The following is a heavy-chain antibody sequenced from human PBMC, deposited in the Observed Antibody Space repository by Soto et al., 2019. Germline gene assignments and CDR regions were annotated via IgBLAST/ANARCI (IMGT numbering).Heavy chain of an antibody. J-gene: IGHJ3*02. CDR3: ARARRLIRGVIIRDAFDI. D-gene: IGHD3-10*01. Sequence: SETLSLTCSFSGDSVTSHYLTWIRQSPEKGLEWIGYMHYTGFSHYNPSLKSRLTISVDRSKNQFTLQLSSVTVADTAVYYCARARRLIRGVIIRDAFDIWGQGTMVTVSS. CDR1: GDSVTSHY. V-gene: IGHV4-59*02. CDR2: MHYTGFS.